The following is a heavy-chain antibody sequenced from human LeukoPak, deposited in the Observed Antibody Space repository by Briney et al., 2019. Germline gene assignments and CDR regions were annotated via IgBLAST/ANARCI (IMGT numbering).Heavy chain of an antibody. V-gene: IGHV3-20*01. D-gene: IGHD1-26*01. CDR2: INWNGGST. J-gene: IGHJ4*02. CDR1: GFTFDDYG. CDR3: ARDGYRVEWELHDY. Sequence: GGSLRLSCAASGFTFDDYGMSWVRHAPGKGLEWVSGINWNGGSTGYADSVKGRFTISRDNAKDSLYLQMNSLRAEDTALYHCARDGYRVEWELHDYWGQGTLVTVSS.